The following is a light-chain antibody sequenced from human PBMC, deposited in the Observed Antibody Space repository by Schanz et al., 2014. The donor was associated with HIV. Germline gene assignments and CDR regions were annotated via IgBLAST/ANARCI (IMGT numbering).Light chain of an antibody. CDR2: AAS. V-gene: IGKV1-12*01. Sequence: DLQMTQSPSSVSASVGDRVTITCRASQGISTWLAWYQQNPGKAPKLLIYAASTLQIGVPSRFSGSGSGTEFTLTISCLQPEDFASYYWQQVDSLPIPFGQGTRLQIK. CDR3: QQVDSLPIP. J-gene: IGKJ5*01. CDR1: QGISTW.